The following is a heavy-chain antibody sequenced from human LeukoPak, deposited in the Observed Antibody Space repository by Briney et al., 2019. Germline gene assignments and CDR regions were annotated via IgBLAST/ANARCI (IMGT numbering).Heavy chain of an antibody. D-gene: IGHD2-2*01. J-gene: IGHJ6*02. CDR1: GYTFTRYY. Sequence: ASVKVSYKASGYTFTRYYMHWVGQAPGQGLEWLGWINPNSGGTNYAQKFPARVTMTRDTSISTAYMELSRLRSDDTAVYYCAREHCSSTSCYYHYYGMDVWGQGTTVTVSS. CDR2: INPNSGGT. V-gene: IGHV1-2*02. CDR3: AREHCSSTSCYYHYYGMDV.